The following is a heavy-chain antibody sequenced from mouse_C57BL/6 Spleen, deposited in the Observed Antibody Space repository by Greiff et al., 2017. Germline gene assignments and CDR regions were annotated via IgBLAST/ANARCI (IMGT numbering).Heavy chain of an antibody. J-gene: IGHJ2*01. CDR2: ISSGGSYT. CDR3: ARQGYGNYFDY. V-gene: IGHV5-6*01. CDR1: GFTFSSYG. Sequence: EVQLQESGGDLVKPGGSLKLSCAASGFTFSSYGMSWVRQTPDKRLEWVATISSGGSYTYYPDSVKGRFTLSRDNAKNTLYLQMSSLKSEDTAMYYCARQGYGNYFDYWGQGTTLTVSS. D-gene: IGHD2-10*02.